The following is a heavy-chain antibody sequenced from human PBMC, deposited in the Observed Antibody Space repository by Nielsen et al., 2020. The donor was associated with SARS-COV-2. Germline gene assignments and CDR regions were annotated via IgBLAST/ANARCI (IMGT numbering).Heavy chain of an antibody. Sequence: GGSLRLSCAASGFTFSSYGMHWVRQAPGKGLEWVAVISYDGSNKYYADSVKGRFTISRDNSKNTLYLQMNSLRAEDTAVYYCARDRDYYGSDYYYYYGMDVWGQGTTVTVSS. CDR1: GFTFSSYG. CDR3: ARDRDYYGSDYYYYYGMDV. CDR2: ISYDGSNK. D-gene: IGHD3-10*01. V-gene: IGHV3-30*03. J-gene: IGHJ6*02.